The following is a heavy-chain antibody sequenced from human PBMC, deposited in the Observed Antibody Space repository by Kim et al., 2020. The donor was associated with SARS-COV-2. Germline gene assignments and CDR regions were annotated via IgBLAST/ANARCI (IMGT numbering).Heavy chain of an antibody. CDR3: ARGATFSGDAFDI. V-gene: IGHV1-8*01. D-gene: IGHD1-26*01. J-gene: IGHJ3*02. CDR2: MNPNSGNT. CDR1: GYTFTSYD. Sequence: ASVKVSCKASGYTFTSYDINWVRQATGQGLEWMGWMNPNSGNTGYAQKFQGRVTMTRNTSITTAYMELSSLRSEDTAVYYCARGATFSGDAFDIWGQGTMVTVSS.